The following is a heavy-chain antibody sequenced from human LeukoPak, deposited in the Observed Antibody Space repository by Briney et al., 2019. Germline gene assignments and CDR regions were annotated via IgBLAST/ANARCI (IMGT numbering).Heavy chain of an antibody. CDR3: AKDRGGVDY. D-gene: IGHD3-16*01. Sequence: GGSLILSCAASGFTFDDYSMHWVRQGPGKGLEWVSVISWDGGSTSYADSVKGRFTISRDNSKNSPYLQMNSLRSEDSALYYCAKDRGGVDYWGQGTLVTVSS. CDR1: GFTFDDYS. J-gene: IGHJ4*02. CDR2: ISWDGGST. V-gene: IGHV3-43*01.